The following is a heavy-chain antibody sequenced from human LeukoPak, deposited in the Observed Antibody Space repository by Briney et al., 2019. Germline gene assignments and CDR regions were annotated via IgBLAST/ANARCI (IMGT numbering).Heavy chain of an antibody. CDR2: IYSGGSS. D-gene: IGHD3-22*01. CDR1: GGSISSGDYY. Sequence: PSETLSLTCTVSGGSISSGDYYWSWIRQPPGKELEWIGSIYSGGSSYYNPSLKSRVTISVDTSNNQFSLKVNSVTAADTAVYYCARERGESVIITMIVVVSGDAFDIWGQGTMVTVSS. J-gene: IGHJ3*02. V-gene: IGHV4-39*07. CDR3: ARERGESVIITMIVVVSGDAFDI.